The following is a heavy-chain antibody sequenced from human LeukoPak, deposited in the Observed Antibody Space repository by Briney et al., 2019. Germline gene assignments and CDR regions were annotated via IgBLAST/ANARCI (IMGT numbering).Heavy chain of an antibody. CDR3: ARDIDY. CDR2: ISVGSKTI. Sequence: GGSLRLSCAASGFTFSTYSMNWVRQAPGKGLEWVSYISVGSKTIYYADSVKGRFTISRDDAKNSLYLQMNSLRDDDTAMYYCARDIDYWGQGTLVTVSS. V-gene: IGHV3-48*02. CDR1: GFTFSTYS. J-gene: IGHJ4*02.